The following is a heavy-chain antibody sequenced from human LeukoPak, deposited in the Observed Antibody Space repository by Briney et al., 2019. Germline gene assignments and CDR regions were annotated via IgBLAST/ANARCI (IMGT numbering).Heavy chain of an antibody. CDR1: GGSISSYY. D-gene: IGHD3-9*01. CDR3: ARTYYDILTGYYQDY. CDR2: IYYSGST. V-gene: IGHV4-59*01. J-gene: IGHJ4*02. Sequence: SSETLSLTCTVSGGSISSYYWSWIRQPPGKGLEWIGYIYYSGSTNYNPSLKSRVTISVDTSKNQFSLKLSSVTAADTAVYYCARTYYDILTGYYQDYWGQGTLVTVSS.